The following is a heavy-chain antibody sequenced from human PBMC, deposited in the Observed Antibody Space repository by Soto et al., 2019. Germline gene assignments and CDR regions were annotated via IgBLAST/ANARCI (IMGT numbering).Heavy chain of an antibody. CDR2: ISGSGGSI. Sequence: EVQVLESGGGLVQPGGSLRLSCAASGFTFSSYAMSWVRQAPGKGLEWVSAISGSGGSIYNADSVKGRFTISRDNSKNTLYPQMNILRAEDTAVYYCARGPSNTCHAGNWFDPGGQGTLVTVS. V-gene: IGHV3-23*01. D-gene: IGHD2-2*01. J-gene: IGHJ5*02. CDR1: GFTFSSYA. CDR3: ARGPSNTCHAGNWFDP.